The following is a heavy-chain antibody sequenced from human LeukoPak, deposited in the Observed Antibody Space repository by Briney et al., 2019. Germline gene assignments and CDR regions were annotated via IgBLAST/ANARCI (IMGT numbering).Heavy chain of an antibody. CDR3: ARTPKDSNYRY. D-gene: IGHD4-4*01. V-gene: IGHV3-66*01. Sequence: PGGSLRLSCAASGFTFSSFGMHWVRQAPGKGLEWVSVIYSGGSTYYADSVEGRFTISRDNSKNTLYLQMNSLRAEDTAVYYCARTPKDSNYRYWGQGTLVTVSS. J-gene: IGHJ4*02. CDR1: GFTFSSFG. CDR2: IYSGGST.